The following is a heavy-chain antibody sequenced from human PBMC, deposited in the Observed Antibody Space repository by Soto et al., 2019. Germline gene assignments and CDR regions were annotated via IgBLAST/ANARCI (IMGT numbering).Heavy chain of an antibody. CDR1: GGSIGAYY. D-gene: IGHD6-6*01. Sequence: SETLSLTCTVSGGSIGAYYWSWIRQRPGKALEWIGYIYYSGSTNYNPTLQSRVTISVDTSKSQFSLRLSSVTAADTAVYYCARVGNQQIGYYYYYYMDVWGKGAPVTV. CDR2: IYYSGST. J-gene: IGHJ6*03. V-gene: IGHV4-59*01. CDR3: ARVGNQQIGYYYYYYMDV.